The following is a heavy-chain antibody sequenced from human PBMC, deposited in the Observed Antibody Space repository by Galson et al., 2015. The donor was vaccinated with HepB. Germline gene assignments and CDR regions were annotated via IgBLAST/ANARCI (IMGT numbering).Heavy chain of an antibody. Sequence: SLRLSCAASGFTVSSNYMSWVRQAPGKGLEWVSVIYSGGSTYYADSVKGRFTISRDNSKNTLYLQMNSLRAEDTAVYYCARDSRYCSGGSCSEDSAFDIWGQGTMVTVSS. CDR2: IYSGGST. D-gene: IGHD2-15*01. J-gene: IGHJ3*02. V-gene: IGHV3-53*01. CDR3: ARDSRYCSGGSCSEDSAFDI. CDR1: GFTVSSNY.